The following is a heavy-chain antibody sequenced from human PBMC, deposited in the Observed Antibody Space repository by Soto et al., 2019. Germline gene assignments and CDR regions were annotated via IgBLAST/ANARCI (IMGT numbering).Heavy chain of an antibody. CDR3: ARPPYYYGSGSYSKSAEYFQH. J-gene: IGHJ1*01. D-gene: IGHD3-10*01. CDR2: INAGNGNT. V-gene: IGHV1-3*01. CDR1: GYTFTSYA. Sequence: ASVKVSCKASGYTFTSYAMHWVRQAPGQRLEWMGWINAGNGNTKYSQKFQGRVTITRDTSASTAYMELSSLRSEDTAVYYCARPPYYYGSGSYSKSAEYFQHWGQGTLVTVS.